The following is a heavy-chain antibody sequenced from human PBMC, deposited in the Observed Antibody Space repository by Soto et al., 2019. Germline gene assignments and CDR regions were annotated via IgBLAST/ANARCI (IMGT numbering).Heavy chain of an antibody. V-gene: IGHV3-30*03. D-gene: IGHD6-13*01. CDR3: VRAAADHTDWFDP. J-gene: IGHJ5*02. Sequence: GGSLRLSCAASGFTFSSYGMHWVRQAPGKGLEWVAVISYDGSNKYYADSVKGRFTISRDNSKNTLYLQMNSLRAEDTAVYYCVRAAADHTDWFDPWGQGTLVTVSS. CDR2: ISYDGSNK. CDR1: GFTFSSYG.